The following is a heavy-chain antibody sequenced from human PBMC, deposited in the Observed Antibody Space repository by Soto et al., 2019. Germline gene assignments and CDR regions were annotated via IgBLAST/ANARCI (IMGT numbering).Heavy chain of an antibody. Sequence: QLVESGGGVVQPGTSLRLSCVASGFTLSSYGMHWVRQAPGKGLEWVAAISYDGDDQYYGDSVRGRFTISRDNSERTGYVQLNSLRAGDTGVYYCAKDRGHIAVAAITGGGDFHIWGRGTMVAVSS. J-gene: IGHJ3*02. CDR2: ISYDGDDQ. CDR1: GFTLSSYG. CDR3: AKDRGHIAVAAITGGGDFHI. D-gene: IGHD6-19*01. V-gene: IGHV3-30*18.